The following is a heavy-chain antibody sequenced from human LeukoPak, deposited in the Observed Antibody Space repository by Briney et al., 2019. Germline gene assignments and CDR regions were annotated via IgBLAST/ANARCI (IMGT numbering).Heavy chain of an antibody. CDR3: AKGYYGSGSYIFDY. CDR1: GFTFSTYA. D-gene: IGHD3-10*01. Sequence: GGSLRLSCAVSGFTFSTYAMSWVRQAPGKGLEWVSAISSSGGSTYYADSVKGRFTISRDNSKNMLYLQMNSLRAEDTAVYYCAKGYYGSGSYIFDYWGRGTLVTFSS. V-gene: IGHV3-23*01. CDR2: ISSSGGST. J-gene: IGHJ4*02.